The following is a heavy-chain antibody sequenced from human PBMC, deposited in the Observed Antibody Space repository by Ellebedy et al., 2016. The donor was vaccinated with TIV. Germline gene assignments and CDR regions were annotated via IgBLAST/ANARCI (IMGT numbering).Heavy chain of an antibody. D-gene: IGHD3-10*01. CDR2: INPNDGST. V-gene: IGHV1-46*01. Sequence: ASVKVSCXASGYTFSSHYMYWVRQAPGQGLEWMGIINPNDGSTSYAQKFQGRVTMTRDTSTSTVYMELSSLRSEDTAVYYCARDYPISVRGVLPGGWFDPWGQGTLVTVSS. J-gene: IGHJ5*02. CDR1: GYTFSSHY. CDR3: ARDYPISVRGVLPGGWFDP.